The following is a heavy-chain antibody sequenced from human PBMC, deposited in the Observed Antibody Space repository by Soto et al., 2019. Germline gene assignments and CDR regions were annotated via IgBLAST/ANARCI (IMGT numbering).Heavy chain of an antibody. V-gene: IGHV4-4*09. CDR2: IYHSGRT. CDR1: GGSISSYY. D-gene: IGHD5-18*01. CDR3: ARVDTAMAVDY. Sequence: SETLSLTCTVSGGSISSYYWSWIRQPPGKGLEWIGYIYHSGRTYYNPSLKSRVTISVDTSKNQFSLKLSSVTAADTAVYYCARVDTAMAVDYWGQGTLVTVSS. J-gene: IGHJ4*02.